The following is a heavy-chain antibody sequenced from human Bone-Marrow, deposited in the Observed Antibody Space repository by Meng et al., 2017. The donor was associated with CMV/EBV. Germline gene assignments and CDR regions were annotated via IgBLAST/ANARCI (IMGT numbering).Heavy chain of an antibody. J-gene: IGHJ6*02. D-gene: IGHD6-13*01. Sequence: SETLSLTCTVSGGSISSYYWSWIRQPPGKGLEWIGYIYYSGSTNYNPSLKSRVTISVDTSKNQFSLKLSSVTAAVTAVYYCARIPPPYSSSWYDLDYYYYGMAVWGQGPTVTIYS. CDR2: IYYSGST. V-gene: IGHV4-59*01. CDR3: ARIPPPYSSSWYDLDYYYYGMAV. CDR1: GGSISSYY.